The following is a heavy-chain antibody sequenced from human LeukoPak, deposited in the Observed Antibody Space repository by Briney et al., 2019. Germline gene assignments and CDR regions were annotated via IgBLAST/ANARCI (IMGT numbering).Heavy chain of an antibody. CDR1: GFTFSSYS. CDR3: ARDSGLGYCSGGSCSFDH. J-gene: IGHJ4*02. Sequence: GGSLRLSCAASGFTFSSYSMNWVRQAPGKGLEWVSSISSSSSYIYYADSVKGRFTISRDNAKNSLYLQMNSLRAEDTAVYYCARDSGLGYCSGGSCSFDHWGQGTLVTVSS. V-gene: IGHV3-21*01. CDR2: ISSSSSYI. D-gene: IGHD2-15*01.